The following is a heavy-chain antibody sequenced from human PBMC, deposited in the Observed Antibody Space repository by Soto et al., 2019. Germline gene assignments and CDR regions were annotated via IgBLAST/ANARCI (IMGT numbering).Heavy chain of an antibody. Sequence: QVQLLESGGGVVQPGRPLRLSCAASGFIFSSYAMHWVRQAPGKGQEWVAVISHGGNEKYYADSVEGRFTISRDNSKNMVYLQMNGLRPEDTAVYYCAKVSSDRGYYYFAMDVWGQGTTVTVSS. CDR1: GFIFSSYA. CDR3: AKVSSDRGYYYFAMDV. J-gene: IGHJ6*02. V-gene: IGHV3-30*18. CDR2: ISHGGNEK. D-gene: IGHD3-10*01.